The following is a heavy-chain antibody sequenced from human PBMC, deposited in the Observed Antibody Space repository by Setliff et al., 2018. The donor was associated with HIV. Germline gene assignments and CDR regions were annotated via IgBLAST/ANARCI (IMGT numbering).Heavy chain of an antibody. CDR2: INAGNGDT. D-gene: IGHD1-1*01. CDR1: GYTFTSYD. J-gene: IGHJ4*02. V-gene: IGHV1-3*01. CDR3: ARDYWKVLDY. Sequence: ASVKVSCKASGYTFTSYDINWVRQATGQGLEWMGWINAGNGDTKYPQKFQGRVTITRDTSASTTYMELSSLRSEDTAVYYCARDYWKVLDYWGQGTLVTVSS.